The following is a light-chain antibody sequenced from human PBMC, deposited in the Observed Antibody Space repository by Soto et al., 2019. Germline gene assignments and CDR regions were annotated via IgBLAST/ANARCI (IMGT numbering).Light chain of an antibody. J-gene: IGKJ1*01. CDR3: QQYDSFWTM. V-gene: IGKV1-5*01. CDR2: DVS. CDR1: ETINNR. Sequence: IQLTQSPSSLSASVGDRFTMPCRSSETINNRFAWYQQKPGKAPKLLIYDVSTLESGVPSRFSGSGSGTEFTLTISSLQPDDFATYYCQQYDSFWTMFGQGTKVDI.